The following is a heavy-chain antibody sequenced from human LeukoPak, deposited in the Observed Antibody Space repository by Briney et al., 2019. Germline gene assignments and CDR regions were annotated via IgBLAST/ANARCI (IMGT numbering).Heavy chain of an antibody. CDR3: AKERGYYGSGSWLDY. V-gene: IGHV3-23*01. Sequence: PGGSLRLSCAASGFTFSSYAMSWVRQAPGKGLEWVSAISGSGASTYYADPVKCRFTFSRNNSKNTLYLQMNSLRAEDTAVYYCAKERGYYGSGSWLDYWGQGTLVTVSS. D-gene: IGHD3-10*01. CDR1: GFTFSSYA. CDR2: ISGSGAST. J-gene: IGHJ4*02.